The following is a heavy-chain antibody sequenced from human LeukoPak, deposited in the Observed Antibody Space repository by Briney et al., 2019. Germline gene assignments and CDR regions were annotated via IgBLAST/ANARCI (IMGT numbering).Heavy chain of an antibody. Sequence: PGGSLRLSCAASGFTFSSYGMSWVRQAPGKGLEWVSGISGSGGSTYHADSVKGRFTISRDNSKNTLYLQMNSLRVEDTAVYYCARVVPAAIGLNWFDPWGQGTLVTVSS. CDR2: ISGSGGST. J-gene: IGHJ5*02. V-gene: IGHV3-23*01. CDR1: GFTFSSYG. CDR3: ARVVPAAIGLNWFDP. D-gene: IGHD2-2*02.